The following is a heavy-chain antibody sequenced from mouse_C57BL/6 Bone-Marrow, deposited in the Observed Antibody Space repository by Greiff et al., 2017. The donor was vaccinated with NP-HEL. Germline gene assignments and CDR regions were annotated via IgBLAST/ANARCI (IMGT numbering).Heavy chain of an antibody. Sequence: QVQLQQPGAELVKPGASVKLSCKASGYTFTSYWMQWVKQRPGQGLEWIGEIDPSDSYTNYNQKFKGKATLTVDTSSSTAYMQLSSLTSEDSAVYYCARPLYGSSPWDFDVWGTGTTVTVAS. J-gene: IGHJ1*03. CDR3: ARPLYGSSPWDFDV. V-gene: IGHV1-50*01. CDR1: GYTFTSYW. CDR2: IDPSDSYT. D-gene: IGHD1-1*01.